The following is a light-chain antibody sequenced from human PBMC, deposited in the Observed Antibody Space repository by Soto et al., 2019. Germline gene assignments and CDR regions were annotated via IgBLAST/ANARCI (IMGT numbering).Light chain of an antibody. V-gene: IGLV2-14*03. Sequence: SLLTQPSSLSGSPGQSTTLSCTGNSSDVGGYKYVSWYPHHPGKAPKLMIFDFSNPPPGGSNPFSCSKAGNTASLTLSWLQPEEEADYYCSSYTTSNTRQIVFGTGTKVTAL. CDR2: DFS. CDR1: SSDVGGYKY. CDR3: SSYTTSNTRQIV. J-gene: IGLJ1*01.